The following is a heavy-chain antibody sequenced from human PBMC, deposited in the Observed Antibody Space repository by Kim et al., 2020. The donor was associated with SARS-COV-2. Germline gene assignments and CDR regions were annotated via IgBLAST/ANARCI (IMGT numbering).Heavy chain of an antibody. D-gene: IGHD1-26*01. J-gene: IGHJ3*02. V-gene: IGHV5-51*01. Sequence: PAFQGQVTISADKSISTAYLQWSSLKASDTAMYYCARLKGSYSRDAFDIWGQGTMVTVSS. CDR3: ARLKGSYSRDAFDI.